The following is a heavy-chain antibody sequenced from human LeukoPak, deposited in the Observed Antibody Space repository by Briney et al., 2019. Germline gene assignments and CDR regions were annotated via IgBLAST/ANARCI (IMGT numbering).Heavy chain of an antibody. CDR2: INPNSGGT. J-gene: IGHJ4*02. Sequence: SVNVSCKASGYTFTGYYMHWVRQAPGQGLEWMGWINPNSGGTNYAQKFQGRVTMTRDTSISTAYMELSRLRSDDTAVYYCARGYSMGRNYFDYWGQGTLLTVSS. CDR1: GYTFTGYY. CDR3: ARGYSMGRNYFDY. D-gene: IGHD5-12*01. V-gene: IGHV1-2*02.